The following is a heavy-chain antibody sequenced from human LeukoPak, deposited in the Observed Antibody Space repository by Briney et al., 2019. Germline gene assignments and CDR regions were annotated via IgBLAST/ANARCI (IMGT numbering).Heavy chain of an antibody. Sequence: SETLSLTCTVSGGSISSSSYYWGWIRQPPGKGLEWIVSIYYSGSTYYNPSLKSRVTISVDTSKNQFSLKLSSVTAADTAVYYCAGGRDGYNYNYFDYWGQGTLVTVSS. CDR1: GGSISSSSYY. J-gene: IGHJ4*02. D-gene: IGHD5-24*01. CDR3: AGGRDGYNYNYFDY. CDR2: IYYSGST. V-gene: IGHV4-39*01.